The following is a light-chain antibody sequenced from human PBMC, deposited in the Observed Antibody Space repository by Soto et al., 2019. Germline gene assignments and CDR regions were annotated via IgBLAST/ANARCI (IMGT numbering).Light chain of an antibody. Sequence: DIQMTQSPSTLSASVGDRVTITCRASQTINRWLAWHQQKPGKAPKLLIYDGSTLASGVPPRFSGGGFGTEFTLNISSLQPDDFGTYYCLQHNSYPITFGQGTRLEIK. CDR1: QTINRW. CDR2: DGS. J-gene: IGKJ5*01. CDR3: LQHNSYPIT. V-gene: IGKV1-5*01.